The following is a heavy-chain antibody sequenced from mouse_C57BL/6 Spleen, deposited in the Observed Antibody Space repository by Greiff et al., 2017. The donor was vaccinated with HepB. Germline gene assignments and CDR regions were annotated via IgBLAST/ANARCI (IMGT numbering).Heavy chain of an antibody. D-gene: IGHD2-3*01. V-gene: IGHV1-4*01. CDR3: ASLYDGYSAWFAY. Sequence: VQLQQSGAELARPGASVKMSCKASGYTFTSYTMHWVKQRPGQGLEWIGYINPSSGYTKYNQKFKDKATLTADKSSSTAYMQLSSLTSEDSAVYYCASLYDGYSAWFAYWGQGTLVTVSA. J-gene: IGHJ3*01. CDR2: INPSSGYT. CDR1: GYTFTSYT.